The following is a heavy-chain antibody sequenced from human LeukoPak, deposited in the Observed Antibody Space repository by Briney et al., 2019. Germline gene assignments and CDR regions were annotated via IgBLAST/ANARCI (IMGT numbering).Heavy chain of an antibody. Sequence: GASVNVSCKAFGYTFTNYMVHWVRQAPGQRLEWMGWINAGNGDTEYSQKFQARVTITRDTSASTAYMELSSLRSEDTAVYYCARVVTRLREGKYHYDMDVWGQGTTVTVSS. CDR3: ARVVTRLREGKYHYDMDV. CDR1: GYTFTNYM. V-gene: IGHV1-3*01. J-gene: IGHJ6*02. CDR2: INAGNGDT. D-gene: IGHD3-10*01.